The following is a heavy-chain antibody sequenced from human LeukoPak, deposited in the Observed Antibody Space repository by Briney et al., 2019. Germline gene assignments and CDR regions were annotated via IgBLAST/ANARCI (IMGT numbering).Heavy chain of an antibody. CDR3: AREELGSSLGFDL. CDR1: VFTFSSYW. D-gene: IGHD3-16*01. CDR2: ISFDGSNK. J-gene: IGHJ5*02. V-gene: IGHV3-30-3*01. Sequence: GGSLRLSCAASVFTFSSYWMQWVRQPLGKGREWVAVISFDGSNKYYADSVKGRFTISRDNSKNTLYLQMNSLRAEDTAVYYCAREELGSSLGFDLWGQGTLVTVSS.